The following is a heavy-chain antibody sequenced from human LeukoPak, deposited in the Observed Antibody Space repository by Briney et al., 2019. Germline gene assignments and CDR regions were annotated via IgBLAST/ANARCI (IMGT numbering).Heavy chain of an antibody. Sequence: GESLRLSCAASGFTFDDYAMHWVRQAPGKGLEWVSGISWNSGSIGYADSVKGRFTISRDNAKNSLYLQMNSLRAEDMALYYCAKSGSSSLGYYYYMDVWGKGTTVTVSS. J-gene: IGHJ6*03. CDR1: GFTFDDYA. CDR3: AKSGSSSLGYYYYMDV. CDR2: ISWNSGSI. V-gene: IGHV3-9*03. D-gene: IGHD6-6*01.